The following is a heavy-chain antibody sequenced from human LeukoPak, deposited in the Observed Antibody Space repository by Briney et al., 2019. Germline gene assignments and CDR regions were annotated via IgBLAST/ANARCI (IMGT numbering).Heavy chain of an antibody. V-gene: IGHV3-23*01. Sequence: GGSLRLSCAASGFTFSSYAMSWVRQAPGKGLEWVSGISDSGDITYYADSVKGRFTISRDNSKNTLYVQMNSLRVEDTAVYFCPHDPRRGSYYAATLDIWGPGTMVSVSS. D-gene: IGHD1-26*01. CDR3: PHDPRRGSYYAATLDI. CDR1: GFTFSSYA. CDR2: ISDSGDIT. J-gene: IGHJ3*02.